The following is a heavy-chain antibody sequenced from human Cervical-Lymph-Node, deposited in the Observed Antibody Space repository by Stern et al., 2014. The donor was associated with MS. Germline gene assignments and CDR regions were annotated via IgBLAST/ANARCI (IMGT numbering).Heavy chain of an antibody. D-gene: IGHD2-15*01. V-gene: IGHV3-33*01. J-gene: IGHJ3*02. CDR3: ARLYCSGGSCYPLDAFDI. Sequence: QVQLVESGGGVVQPGRSLRLSCAASGFTFSSYGMHWVRQAPGKGLEWVAVIWYDGSNKYYADSVKGRFTISRDNSKNTLYLQMNSLRAEDTAVYYCARLYCSGGSCYPLDAFDIWGQGTMVTVSS. CDR2: IWYDGSNK. CDR1: GFTFSSYG.